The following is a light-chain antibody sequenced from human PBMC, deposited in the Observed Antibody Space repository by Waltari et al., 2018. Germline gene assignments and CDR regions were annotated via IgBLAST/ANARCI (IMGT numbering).Light chain of an antibody. CDR1: SRDAGGYNY. CDR2: EVS. Sequence: QSALTQPPSASGSPGQPVTISCTGTSRDAGGYNYVSWYQQHPGKAPKLMIYEVSKRPSGVPDRFSGSKSGNTASLTVSGLQAEDEADYYCTSYAGGNILFGGGTKLTVL. CDR3: TSYAGGNIL. V-gene: IGLV2-8*01. J-gene: IGLJ3*02.